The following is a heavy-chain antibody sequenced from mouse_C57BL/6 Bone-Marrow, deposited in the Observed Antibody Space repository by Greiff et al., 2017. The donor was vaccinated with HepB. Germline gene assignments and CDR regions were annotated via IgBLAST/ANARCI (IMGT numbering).Heavy chain of an antibody. CDR1: GFTFSDYY. J-gene: IGHJ1*03. V-gene: IGHV5-12*01. CDR2: ISNGGGST. Sequence: EVMLVESGGGLVQPGGSLKLSCAASGFTFSDYYMYWVRQTPEKRLEWVAYISNGGGSTYYPDTVKGRFTISRDNAKNTLYLQMSRLKSEDTAMYYCARYYYGSSPGYFDVWGTGTTVTVSS. CDR3: ARYYYGSSPGYFDV. D-gene: IGHD1-1*01.